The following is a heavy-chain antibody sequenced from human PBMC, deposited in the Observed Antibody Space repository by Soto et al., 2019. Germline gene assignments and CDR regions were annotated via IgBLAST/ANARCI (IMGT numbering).Heavy chain of an antibody. Sequence: NPSETLSLTCTVSGGSISGHSWIWIRQPAGRGLEWIGHIYPSGSTSYNPSLRSRVTMSLDTSNNQIFLKMTSVTAADTAVFYCVRGRSYSVYDIWGPGTLVTVSS. V-gene: IGHV4-4*07. CDR1: GGSISGHS. D-gene: IGHD5-12*01. J-gene: IGHJ4*02. CDR3: VRGRSYSVYDI. CDR2: IYPSGST.